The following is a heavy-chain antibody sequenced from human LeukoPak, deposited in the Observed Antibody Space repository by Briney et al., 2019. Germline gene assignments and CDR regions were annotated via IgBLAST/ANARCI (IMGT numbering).Heavy chain of an antibody. D-gene: IGHD3-3*01. CDR3: ARDLEYYDFWSGYYPGAFDI. J-gene: IGHJ3*02. CDR1: GGSISSYY. V-gene: IGHV4-4*07. Sequence: SETLSLTCTVSGGSISSYYWRWLRQPAGKGLEWIGRIYTSGSTNYNPSLKSRVTMSVDTSKNQFSLKLSSVTAADTAVYYCARDLEYYDFWSGYYPGAFDIWGQGTMVTVSS. CDR2: IYTSGST.